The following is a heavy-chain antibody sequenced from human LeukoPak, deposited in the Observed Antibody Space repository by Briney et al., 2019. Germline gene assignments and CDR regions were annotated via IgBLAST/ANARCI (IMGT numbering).Heavy chain of an antibody. CDR3: ARIPQRVPHNWFDP. D-gene: IGHD1-1*01. J-gene: IGHJ5*02. Sequence: ASVKVSCKASGYTFTGNDINWVRQAAGQGLEWMGWMNPHSGNAGYAQKFQGRVTMTRDTSISTVYMELSSLTSDDTAVYYCARIPQRVPHNWFDPWGQGTLVTVSS. CDR1: GYTFTGND. CDR2: MNPHSGNA. V-gene: IGHV1-8*01.